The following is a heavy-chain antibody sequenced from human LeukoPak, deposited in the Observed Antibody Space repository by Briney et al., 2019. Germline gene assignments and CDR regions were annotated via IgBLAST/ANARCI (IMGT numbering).Heavy chain of an antibody. J-gene: IGHJ5*02. CDR3: AREWGSGLNWFDP. CDR1: GYTFTSYY. D-gene: IGHD2-15*01. Sequence: ASVKVSCKASGYTFTSYYMHWVRQAPGQGLEWMGIINPSGGSTSYAQKFQGRVTMTRDMSTSTVYMELSSLRSEGTAVYYCAREWGSGLNWFDPWGQGTLVTVSS. CDR2: INPSGGST. V-gene: IGHV1-46*01.